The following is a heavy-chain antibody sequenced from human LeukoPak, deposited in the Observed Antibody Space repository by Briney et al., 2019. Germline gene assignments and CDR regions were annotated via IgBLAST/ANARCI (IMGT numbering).Heavy chain of an antibody. J-gene: IGHJ3*02. Sequence: GASVKVSCKASGGTFSSYAISWVRQAPGQGLEWMGRIIPIFGTANYAQKFQGGVTITTDESTSTAYMELSSLRSEDTAVYYCARGLLGYYYDSSGYSAALDIWGQGTMVTVSS. D-gene: IGHD3-22*01. CDR3: ARGLLGYYYDSSGYSAALDI. CDR1: GGTFSSYA. V-gene: IGHV1-69*05. CDR2: IIPIFGTA.